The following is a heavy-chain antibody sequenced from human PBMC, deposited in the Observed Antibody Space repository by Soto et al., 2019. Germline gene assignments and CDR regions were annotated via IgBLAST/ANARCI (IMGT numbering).Heavy chain of an antibody. CDR1: GFTFSVFG. D-gene: IGHD5-12*01. Sequence: QVELVESGGGVVQPGRSLRLSCTASGFTFSVFGMHWVRQAPGKGLEWVAVISYAGTNKYYADSVKGRFTISRDDSKNTLYLQMNSLRVEDTAVYYCAKEWGGEGYNSASTVDYWGQGTLVTVSS. CDR2: ISYAGTNK. CDR3: AKEWGGEGYNSASTVDY. J-gene: IGHJ4*02. V-gene: IGHV3-30*18.